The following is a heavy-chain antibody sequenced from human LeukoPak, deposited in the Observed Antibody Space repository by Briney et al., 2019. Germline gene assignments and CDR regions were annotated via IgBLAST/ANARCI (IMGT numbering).Heavy chain of an antibody. CDR1: GYTFTSSG. CDR3: ATGFTYCGGDCYTH. D-gene: IGHD2-21*02. V-gene: IGHV1-18*01. CDR2: ISAYNGNT. J-gene: IGHJ4*02. Sequence: GASVKVSCKASGYTFTSSGISWVRQAPGQGLEWMGWISAYNGNTNYAQKLQGRITMTTDASTSTAYMEPRSLTSDDTAVYYCATGFTYCGGDCYTHWGQGTLVTVSS.